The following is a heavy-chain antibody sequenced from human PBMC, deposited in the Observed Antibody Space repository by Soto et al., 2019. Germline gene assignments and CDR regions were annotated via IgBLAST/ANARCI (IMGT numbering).Heavy chain of an antibody. Sequence: GGSLRLSCAASGFTFSSFGMHWVRQAPGKGPEWVATISRDATMKHYADSVKGRFTISRDNSRNTLYVQMNSLRVEDTAIYYCAKDHKPDYRSGALNIWGQGTMVTVSS. CDR1: GFTFSSFG. CDR2: ISRDATMK. CDR3: AKDHKPDYRSGALNI. J-gene: IGHJ3*02. V-gene: IGHV3-30*18. D-gene: IGHD3-16*01.